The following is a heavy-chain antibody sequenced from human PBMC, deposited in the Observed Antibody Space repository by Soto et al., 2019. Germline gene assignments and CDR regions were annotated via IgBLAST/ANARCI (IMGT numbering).Heavy chain of an antibody. CDR2: IGIYGAPT. CDR3: MRGGFTATTAVY. Sequence: GGSLRLSCSISGFTFSDSAIYWFRQAPGRGLEYVSAIGIYGAPTYYADSVKGRFTISRDQSKNTFLQMSSLRPEDTAVYFCMRGGFTATTAVYWGHGILVTVSS. V-gene: IGHV3-64D*06. J-gene: IGHJ4*01. D-gene: IGHD6-25*01. CDR1: GFTFSDSA.